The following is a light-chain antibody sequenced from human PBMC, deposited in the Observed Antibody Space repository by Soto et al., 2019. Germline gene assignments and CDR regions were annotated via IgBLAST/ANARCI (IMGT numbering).Light chain of an antibody. V-gene: IGKV3-15*01. J-gene: IGKJ1*01. CDR1: QSVSSN. CDR3: QQYNNWPLWT. CDR2: GAS. Sequence: EIVMTQSPATLSVSPGEGATLSCRASQSVSSNLAWYQQRPGLAPRLLIFGASTRATGIPARFSGSGSGTEFTLTISSLQSEDFAVYYCQQYNNWPLWTFGQGTKVEIK.